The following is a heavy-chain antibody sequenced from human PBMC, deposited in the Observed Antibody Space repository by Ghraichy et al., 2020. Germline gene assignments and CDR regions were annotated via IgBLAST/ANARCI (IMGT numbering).Heavy chain of an antibody. CDR2: ISYDGSNK. V-gene: IGHV3-30*18. J-gene: IGHJ4*02. CDR3: AKPPGYSSGWYLG. Sequence: GGSLRLSCAASGFTFSSYGMHWVRQAPGKGLEWVAVISYDGSNKYYADSVKGRFTISRDNSKNTLYLQMNSLRAEDTAVYYCAKPPGYSSGWYLGWGQGTLVTVSS. D-gene: IGHD6-19*01. CDR1: GFTFSSYG.